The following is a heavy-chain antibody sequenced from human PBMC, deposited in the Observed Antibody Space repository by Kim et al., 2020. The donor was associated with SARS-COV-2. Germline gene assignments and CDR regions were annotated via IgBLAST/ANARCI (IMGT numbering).Heavy chain of an antibody. CDR1: GFTFSSYA. J-gene: IGHJ5*02. CDR3: AKAAAIYNWFDP. D-gene: IGHD6-13*01. CDR2: ISGSGGNT. Sequence: GGSLRLSCAASGFTFSSYALSWVRQAPGKGLEWVSAISGSGGNTYYADSVKGRFTISRDNSQNTLYLQMKSLRAEDTAIYYCAKAAAIYNWFDPWGQGTLVTVSS. V-gene: IGHV3-23*01.